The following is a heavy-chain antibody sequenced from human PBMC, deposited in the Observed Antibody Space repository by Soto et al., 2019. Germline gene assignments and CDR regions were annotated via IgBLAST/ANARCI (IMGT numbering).Heavy chain of an antibody. CDR1: GFTFSSYA. CDR3: ARDADASGWYHYGMDV. CDR2: ISYDGSNK. V-gene: IGHV3-30-3*01. J-gene: IGHJ6*02. D-gene: IGHD6-19*01. Sequence: PGGSLRLSCAASGFTFSSYAMHWVRQAPGKGLEWVAVISYDGSNKYYADSVKGRFTISRDNSKNTLYLQMNSLRAEDTAVYYCARDADASGWYHYGMDVWGQGTMVNVS.